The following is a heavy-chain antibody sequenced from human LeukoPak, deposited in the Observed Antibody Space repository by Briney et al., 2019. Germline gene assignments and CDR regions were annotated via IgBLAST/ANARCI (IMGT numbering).Heavy chain of an antibody. V-gene: IGHV4-31*02. CDR2: ISHNGST. Sequence: PSETLSLTCTVSGGSISMGAYYWSWMRQHPGKGLEWIGFISHNGSTYYNPSLKSRVTISVDRSKNQFSLNLSSVTAADTAVYYCARAENYYDSSGYSSPCFDYWGQGTLVTVSS. J-gene: IGHJ4*02. CDR3: ARAENYYDSSGYSSPCFDY. CDR1: GGSISMGAYY. D-gene: IGHD3-22*01.